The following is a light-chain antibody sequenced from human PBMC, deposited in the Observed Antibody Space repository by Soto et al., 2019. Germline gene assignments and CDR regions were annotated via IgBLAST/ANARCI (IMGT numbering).Light chain of an antibody. Sequence: QSVLTQPPSVSGAPGQRVTISCNGSSSNIGAGYDVHWYQQLPGTAPKLLIYGNSNRPSGVPDRFSGSKSGTSASLAITGLQAEDEADYYCQSYDSSLSGSVFGGGTKLNVL. CDR2: GNS. CDR1: SSNIGAGYD. J-gene: IGLJ3*02. CDR3: QSYDSSLSGSV. V-gene: IGLV1-40*01.